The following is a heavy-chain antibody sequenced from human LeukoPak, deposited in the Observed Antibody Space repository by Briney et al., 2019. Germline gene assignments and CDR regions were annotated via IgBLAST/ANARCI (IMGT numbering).Heavy chain of an antibody. D-gene: IGHD3-10*01. CDR1: GGSFSGYY. Sequence: PSETLSLTCAVYGGSFSGYYWSWIRHPPGKGLEWIGEINHSGSTNYNPSLKSRVTISVDTSKNQFSLKLSSVTAADTAVYYCARGRYYYGSGSYYSITYWGQGTLVTVSS. CDR3: ARGRYYYGSGSYYSITY. J-gene: IGHJ4*02. CDR2: INHSGST. V-gene: IGHV4-34*01.